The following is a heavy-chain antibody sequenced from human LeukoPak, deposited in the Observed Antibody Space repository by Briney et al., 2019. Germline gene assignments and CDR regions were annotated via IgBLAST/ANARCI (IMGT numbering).Heavy chain of an antibody. CDR3: ARLPPDSSGWYEIDY. Sequence: GESLKISCKGSGYSFTSYWIGWVRQMPGKGLEWMGIIYPGDSDTRYSPSFQGQVTISADKSISTAYLQWSSLKASDTAMYYCARLPPDSSGWYEIDYWGQGTLVTVSS. CDR2: IYPGDSDT. D-gene: IGHD6-19*01. V-gene: IGHV5-51*01. J-gene: IGHJ4*02. CDR1: GYSFTSYW.